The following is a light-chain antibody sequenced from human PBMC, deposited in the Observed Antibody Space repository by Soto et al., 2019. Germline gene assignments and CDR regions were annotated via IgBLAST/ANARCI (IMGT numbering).Light chain of an antibody. CDR1: NIGTKS. J-gene: IGLJ2*01. Sequence: GPGQTATITCGGINIGTKSVHWYQQKAGQAPVLVVYEDSDRPSGIPERFSGSNSGNTATLTVSRAEAGDEADYYCQVWENLSDHVIFGGGTKLTVL. CDR3: QVWENLSDHVI. CDR2: EDS. V-gene: IGLV3-21*02.